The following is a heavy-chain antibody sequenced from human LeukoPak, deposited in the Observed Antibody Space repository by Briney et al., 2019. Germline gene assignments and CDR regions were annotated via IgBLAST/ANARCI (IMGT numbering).Heavy chain of an antibody. D-gene: IGHD2-21*02. J-gene: IGHJ3*02. Sequence: SETLSLTCTVSGGSISSSYWSWIRQPPGKGLEWIGYIYYSGSTNYNPSLKSRVTISVDTSKNQFSLKLSSVTAADTAVYYCARACGGDCFDAFDIWGQGTMVTVSS. CDR3: ARACGGDCFDAFDI. CDR1: GGSISSSY. CDR2: IYYSGST. V-gene: IGHV4-59*12.